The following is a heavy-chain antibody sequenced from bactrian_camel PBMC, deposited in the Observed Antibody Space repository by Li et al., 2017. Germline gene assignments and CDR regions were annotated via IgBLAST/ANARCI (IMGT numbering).Heavy chain of an antibody. V-gene: IGHV3S53*01. CDR2: TDSEGRE. Sequence: HVQLVESGGDSVQDRGSLRLARNASGFIYNRYLMGWFRQGPGKQREGVAATDSEGREVYADSVKGRFTISQDNSQNTVYLQMNSLKPEDTATYYCAATLCDSKYLPTREASFSDWGQGTQVTVS. J-gene: IGHJ4*01. CDR3: AATLCDSKYLPTREASFSD. D-gene: IGHD1*01. CDR1: GFIYNRYL.